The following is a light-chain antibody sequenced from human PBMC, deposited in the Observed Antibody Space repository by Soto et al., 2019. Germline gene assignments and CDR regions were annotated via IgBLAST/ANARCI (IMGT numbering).Light chain of an antibody. J-gene: IGKJ5*01. CDR2: GVS. Sequence: EVVLTQSPATLSLSPGDSATLSCRASRSISSYLAWYQQKPGQAPRLLIYGVSTRATGIPDRFSGSGSGTDFTLTITPLEPEDFALYFCQQYETSPITFGQGTRLEIK. CDR1: RSISSY. CDR3: QQYETSPIT. V-gene: IGKV3-20*01.